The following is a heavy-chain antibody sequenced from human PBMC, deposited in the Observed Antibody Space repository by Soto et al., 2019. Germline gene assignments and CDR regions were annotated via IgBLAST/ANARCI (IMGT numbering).Heavy chain of an antibody. V-gene: IGHV3-30*18. CDR2: ISYDGSNK. J-gene: IGHJ6*03. D-gene: IGHD2-2*01. CDR3: AKDHCSSTSCYPYYYYYYMDV. CDR1: GFTFSSYG. Sequence: GGSLRLSCAASGFTFSSYGMHWVRQAPGKGLEWVAVISYDGSNKYYADSVKGRFTISRDNSKNTLYLQMNSLRAEDTAVYYCAKDHCSSTSCYPYYYYYYMDVWGKGTTVTVSS.